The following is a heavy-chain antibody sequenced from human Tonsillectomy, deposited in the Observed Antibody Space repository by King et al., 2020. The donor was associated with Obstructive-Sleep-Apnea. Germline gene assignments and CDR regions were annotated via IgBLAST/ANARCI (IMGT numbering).Heavy chain of an antibody. CDR1: GFTFSSYA. CDR2: ISGSGDST. Sequence: EVQLVESGGGLVQPGGPLRLSCAASGFTFSSYAMSWVRQAPGKGLEWVSDISGSGDSTYYADSVKGRFTIARDISKNTLYLQMNSLRAEDTAVYYCAKDSGERYFDWLLEVKGFDYWGQGTLVTVSS. J-gene: IGHJ4*02. V-gene: IGHV3-23*04. CDR3: AKDSGERYFDWLLEVKGFDY. D-gene: IGHD3-9*01.